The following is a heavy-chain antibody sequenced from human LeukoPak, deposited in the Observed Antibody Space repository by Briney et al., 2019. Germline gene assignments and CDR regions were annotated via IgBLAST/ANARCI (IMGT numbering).Heavy chain of an antibody. D-gene: IGHD3-10*01. CDR3: ARQGGFGESLYYFDY. J-gene: IGHJ4*02. CDR2: IRPIFITA. V-gene: IGHV1-69*13. Sequence: SVKVSCKASVATFSSYAISWGRQAPGQGREWMGGIRPIFITANYTQNFHGRVTITADESTSAEYMELSSLRSEDTAVYYCARQGGFGESLYYFDYWGQGTLVTVSS. CDR1: VATFSSYA.